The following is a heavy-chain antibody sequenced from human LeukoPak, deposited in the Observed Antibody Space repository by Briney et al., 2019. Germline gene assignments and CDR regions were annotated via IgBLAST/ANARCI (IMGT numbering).Heavy chain of an antibody. CDR2: ISFDGSNK. Sequence: GGSLRLSCAASGFTFSSYAMHWVRQAPGKGLEWVAVISFDGSNKYYTDSVKGRFTISRDNSKNTLYLQMNSLRAEDTAVYYCASLTMVVANFDYWGQGTLVTVSS. D-gene: IGHD3-22*01. V-gene: IGHV3-30*04. J-gene: IGHJ4*02. CDR3: ASLTMVVANFDY. CDR1: GFTFSSYA.